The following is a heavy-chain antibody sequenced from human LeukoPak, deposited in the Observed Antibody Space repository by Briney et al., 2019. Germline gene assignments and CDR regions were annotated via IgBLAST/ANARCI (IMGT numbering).Heavy chain of an antibody. CDR2: INHSGST. CDR1: GGSFSGYY. Sequence: SETLSLTCAVYGGSFSGYYWSWIRQPPGKGLEWIGEINHSGSTNYNPSLKSRVTISVDTSKNQFSLKLSSVTAAGTAVYYCARTTRGVVPAAHYYYYYYMDVWGKGTTVTVSS. J-gene: IGHJ6*03. D-gene: IGHD2-2*01. V-gene: IGHV4-34*01. CDR3: ARTTRGVVPAAHYYYYYYMDV.